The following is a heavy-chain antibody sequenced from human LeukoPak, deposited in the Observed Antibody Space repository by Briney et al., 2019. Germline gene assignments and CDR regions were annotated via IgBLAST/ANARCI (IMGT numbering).Heavy chain of an antibody. Sequence: GGSLRLSCAASGFTVSSNYMSWVRQAPGKGLEWVSGIDYIGGKKYYVDSVKGRFTISRDNSNNMMYLQMNGLRAEDTAVYYCAKGAYDFDYHYYYYMDVWGKGTTVTVSS. CDR2: IDYIGGKK. CDR1: GFTVSSNY. D-gene: IGHD3-3*01. J-gene: IGHJ6*03. CDR3: AKGAYDFDYHYYYYMDV. V-gene: IGHV3-53*01.